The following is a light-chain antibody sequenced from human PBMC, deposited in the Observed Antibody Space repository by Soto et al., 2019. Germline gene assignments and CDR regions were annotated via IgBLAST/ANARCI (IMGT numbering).Light chain of an antibody. Sequence: VLTQPPSVSGAPGQRVTISCTGSSSNIGAGFDVHWYQQLPGTAPKLLIYGNSNRPSGVPDRFSGSKSGTSASLAITGLQAEDEADYYCQSYDSSLSGYVFGTGTKLTVL. CDR1: SSNIGAGFD. CDR2: GNS. CDR3: QSYDSSLSGYV. V-gene: IGLV1-40*01. J-gene: IGLJ1*01.